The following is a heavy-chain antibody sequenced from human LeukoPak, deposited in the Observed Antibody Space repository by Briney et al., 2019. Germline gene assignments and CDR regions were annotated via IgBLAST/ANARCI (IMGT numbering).Heavy chain of an antibody. Sequence: GGSLRLSCAASGFTFSSYAMSWVRQAPGKGLEWVSAISGSGGSTYYADSVKDRLTISRDNSKNTLYLQMNSLRAEDTAVYYCAKDGNSSGWYGYYYYYYGMDVWGQGTTVTVSS. CDR2: ISGSGGST. CDR3: AKDGNSSGWYGYYYYYYGMDV. J-gene: IGHJ6*02. D-gene: IGHD6-19*01. V-gene: IGHV3-23*01. CDR1: GFTFSSYA.